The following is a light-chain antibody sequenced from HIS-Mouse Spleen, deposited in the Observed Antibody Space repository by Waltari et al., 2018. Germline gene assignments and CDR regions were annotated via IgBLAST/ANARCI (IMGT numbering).Light chain of an antibody. CDR2: GKN. Sequence: SSELTQDPAVSVALGQTVRITCQGSSLRSYYARWYQQKPGQAPVLVIYGKNNRPSGIPDRFSGSSSGNTASLTITGAQAEDEADYNCNSRDSSGNHVVFGGGTKLTVL. J-gene: IGLJ2*01. CDR3: NSRDSSGNHVV. CDR1: SLRSYY. V-gene: IGLV3-19*01.